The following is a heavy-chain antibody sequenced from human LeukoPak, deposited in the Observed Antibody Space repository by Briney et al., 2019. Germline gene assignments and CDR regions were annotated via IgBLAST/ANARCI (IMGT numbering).Heavy chain of an antibody. CDR2: IYYSGST. CDR1: GGSISSYY. V-gene: IGHV4-59*08. D-gene: IGHD3-22*01. CDR3: ARHGYYYDSSGSLPLDY. Sequence: SETLSLTCTVSGGSISSYYWSWIRQPPGKGLEWIGYIYYSGSTNYNPSLKSRVTISVDTSKNQFSLKLSSVTAADTAVYYCARHGYYYDSSGSLPLDYWGQGTPVTVSS. J-gene: IGHJ4*02.